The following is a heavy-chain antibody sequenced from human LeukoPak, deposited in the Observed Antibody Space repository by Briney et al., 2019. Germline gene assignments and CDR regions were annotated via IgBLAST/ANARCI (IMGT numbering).Heavy chain of an antibody. CDR2: IYTSGST. CDR3: ARGTVGRATRFDY. V-gene: IGHV4-4*07. Sequence: SETLSLTCTVSGGSMTNNYWSWIRQPAGKGLEWIGRIYTSGSTNYNPSLKSRVTISVDTSKNQFSLKLSSVTAADTAVYYCARGTVGRATRFDYWGQGTLVTVSS. D-gene: IGHD2-15*01. CDR1: GGSMTNNY. J-gene: IGHJ4*02.